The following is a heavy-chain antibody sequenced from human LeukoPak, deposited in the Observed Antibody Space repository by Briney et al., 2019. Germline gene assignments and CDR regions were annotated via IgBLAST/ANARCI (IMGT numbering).Heavy chain of an antibody. D-gene: IGHD2-2*01. V-gene: IGHV1-69*04. CDR1: GGTFSSYA. Sequence: SVKVSCKASGGTFSSYAISWVRQAPGQGLEWMGRIIPILGIANYAQRFQGRVTITADKSTSTAYMELSSLRSEDTAVYYCARARGQYQLLFDSYYFDYWGQGTLVTVSS. CDR2: IIPILGIA. CDR3: ARARGQYQLLFDSYYFDY. J-gene: IGHJ4*02.